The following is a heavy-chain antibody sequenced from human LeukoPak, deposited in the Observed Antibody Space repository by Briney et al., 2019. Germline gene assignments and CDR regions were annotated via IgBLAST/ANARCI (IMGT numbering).Heavy chain of an antibody. CDR2: ISSSSSTI. D-gene: IGHD3-16*02. Sequence: GGSLRLSCVACGFTLSRYSLNWVRPPRAKGLAWVAYISSSSSTIYYADSVKGRFTISRDNAKNSLYLQMNSLRDEDTAVYYCAREEVDGDYVWGSYRTSYYWGQGTLVTVSS. CDR3: AREEVDGDYVWGSYRTSYY. J-gene: IGHJ4*02. V-gene: IGHV3-48*02. CDR1: GFTLSRYS.